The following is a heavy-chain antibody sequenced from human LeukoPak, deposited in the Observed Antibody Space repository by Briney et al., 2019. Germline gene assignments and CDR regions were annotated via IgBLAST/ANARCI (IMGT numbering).Heavy chain of an antibody. D-gene: IGHD3-16*01. CDR2: IKSKTDGGTT. V-gene: IGHV3-15*01. Sequence: GGSLRLSCAASGFTFSNAWMSWVRQAPGKGLEWAGRIKSKTDGGTTDYAAPVKGRFTISRDDSKNTLYLQMNSLKTEDTAVYYCTTGLSVGGAFDIWGQGTMVTVSS. CDR3: TTGLSVGGAFDI. CDR1: GFTFSNAW. J-gene: IGHJ3*02.